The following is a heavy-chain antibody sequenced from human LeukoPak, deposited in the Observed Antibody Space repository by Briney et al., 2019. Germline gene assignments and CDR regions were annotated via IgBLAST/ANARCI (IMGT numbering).Heavy chain of an antibody. CDR2: VHISGRT. V-gene: IGHV4-4*02. D-gene: IGHD1-14*01. Sequence: SETLSLTCGVSGGSISSTNWWTWVRQPPGEGLAWIGEVHISGRTNYNPSLESRVTMSVDMSENHISLKLTSVTAAGTAVYYCAREGGPYRPLDYSGQGTLVPVSS. CDR1: GGSISSTNW. J-gene: IGHJ4*02. CDR3: AREGGPYRPLDY.